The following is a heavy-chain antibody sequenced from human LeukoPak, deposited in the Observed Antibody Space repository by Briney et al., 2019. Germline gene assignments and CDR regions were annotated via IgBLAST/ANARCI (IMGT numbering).Heavy chain of an antibody. J-gene: IGHJ4*02. D-gene: IGHD1-1*01. V-gene: IGHV3-74*01. CDR2: INSDGSST. Sequence: GGSLRLSCAASGFTFSSYGMHWVRQAPGKGPVWVSRINSDGSSTNYVDSVRGRFTISRDNAKNTLYLQMNSLRAEDTAVYYCARDLGRTGDNNWGQGTLVTVSS. CDR3: ARDLGRTGDNN. CDR1: GFTFSSYG.